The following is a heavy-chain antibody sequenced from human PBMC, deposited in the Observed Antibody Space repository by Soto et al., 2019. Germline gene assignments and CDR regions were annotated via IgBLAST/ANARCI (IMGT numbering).Heavy chain of an antibody. CDR3: AKGGAIVAAGTRVYLYNAMDV. J-gene: IGHJ6*02. V-gene: IGHV1-2*02. D-gene: IGHD1-26*01. Sequence: ASVKVSCKASGYTFTGYYVHWVRQAPGQGLEWMGWINPNSGDTYLAQRFQGRVTMNRDTSIETAYMELRGLTSDDTAEYYCAKGGAIVAAGTRVYLYNAMDVWGQGTTVTSP. CDR2: INPNSGDT. CDR1: GYTFTGYY.